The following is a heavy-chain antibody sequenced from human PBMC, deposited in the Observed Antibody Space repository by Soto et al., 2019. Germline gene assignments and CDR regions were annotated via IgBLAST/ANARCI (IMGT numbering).Heavy chain of an antibody. CDR1: GYTFTSYF. Sequence: ASVKVSCKASGYTFTSYFISWVRQAPGQGLEWMGWISAYNGSTNYAQKLQGRVTMTTDTSTSTAYMELRSLRSDDTAVYYCARDSYYGSGSYYNVDYYYYGMDVWGQGTTVTV. D-gene: IGHD3-10*01. J-gene: IGHJ6*02. V-gene: IGHV1-18*01. CDR3: ARDSYYGSGSYYNVDYYYYGMDV. CDR2: ISAYNGST.